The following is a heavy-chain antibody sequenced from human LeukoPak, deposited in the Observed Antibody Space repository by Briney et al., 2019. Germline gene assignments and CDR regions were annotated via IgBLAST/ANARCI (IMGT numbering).Heavy chain of an antibody. D-gene: IGHD2-2*01. Sequence: ASVKVSCKASGYTFSNYAIHWVRQAPGPRPEGMGWINVGNGNTKYSQDFQDRVTINRDTSANTAYMELSSLRSEDTAVYYCARDWGHCDSTSCPNAYGMDVWGKGTTVTVSS. CDR2: INVGNGNT. V-gene: IGHV1-3*01. J-gene: IGHJ6*04. CDR1: GYTFSNYA. CDR3: ARDWGHCDSTSCPNAYGMDV.